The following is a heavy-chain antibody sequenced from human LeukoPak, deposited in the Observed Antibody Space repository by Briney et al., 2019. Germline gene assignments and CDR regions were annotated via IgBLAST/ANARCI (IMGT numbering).Heavy chain of an antibody. J-gene: IGHJ4*02. Sequence: GGSLRLSCAASGFTFSSYSMNWVRQAPGKGLEWVSSISSSSSYIYYADSVKGRFTISRDNAKNSLYLQMNSLRAEDTAAYYCAREIAVAGTGFDYWGQGTPVTVSS. CDR3: AREIAVAGTGFDY. D-gene: IGHD6-19*01. V-gene: IGHV3-21*01. CDR1: GFTFSSYS. CDR2: ISSSSSYI.